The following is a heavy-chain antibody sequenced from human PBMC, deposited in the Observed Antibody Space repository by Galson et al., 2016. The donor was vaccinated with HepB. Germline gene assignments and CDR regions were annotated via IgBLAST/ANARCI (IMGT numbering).Heavy chain of an antibody. CDR3: AKGTGSSSLGDYYGVDV. D-gene: IGHD3-10*01. J-gene: IGHJ6*02. V-gene: IGHV3-30*18. CDR2: ISYDGSNK. CDR1: GFTFSSYG. Sequence: SLRLSCAPSGFTFSSYGMHWVRQAPGKGLEWVAVISYDGSNKYYADSVKGRFTISRDNSKNTLYLQMKSLRADDTAVYYCAKGTGSSSLGDYYGVDVWGQGTTVTVSS.